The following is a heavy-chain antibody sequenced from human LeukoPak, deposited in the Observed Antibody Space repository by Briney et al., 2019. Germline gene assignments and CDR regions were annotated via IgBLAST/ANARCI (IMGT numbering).Heavy chain of an antibody. Sequence: GGSLRLSCAVSGFTFSSYAMSWVRQAPGKGLEWVSGIRGSGGSTYYADSAKGRFTISRDNSKNTLYLHMNSLRAEDTAVYYCAKAGGLRVAALQGYFVYWGQRTRDSVSS. V-gene: IGHV3-23*01. D-gene: IGHD2-15*01. CDR1: GFTFSSYA. CDR2: IRGSGGST. CDR3: AKAGGLRVAALQGYFVY. J-gene: IGHJ4*02.